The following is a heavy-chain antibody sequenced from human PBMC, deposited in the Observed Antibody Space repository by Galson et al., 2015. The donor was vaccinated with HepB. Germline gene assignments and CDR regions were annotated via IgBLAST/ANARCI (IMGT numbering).Heavy chain of an antibody. Sequence: SLRLSCAGTRFIVRDNYMNWVRQAPGKGLEWVSVIYSGDTSYYADSVKGRFTIYRDYSKNTLYLQMISLRVEDTAVYYCARDLSSRYISAWHFLDTWGLGTLVTVSS. CDR2: IYSGDTS. CDR1: RFIVRDNY. D-gene: IGHD2/OR15-2a*01. V-gene: IGHV3-66*02. J-gene: IGHJ5*02. CDR3: ARDLSSRYISAWHFLDT.